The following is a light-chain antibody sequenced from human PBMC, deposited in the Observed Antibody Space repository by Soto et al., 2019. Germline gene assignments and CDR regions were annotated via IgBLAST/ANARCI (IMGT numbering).Light chain of an antibody. CDR2: EVT. CDR1: STDIGNSNY. J-gene: IGLJ1*01. V-gene: IGLV2-14*01. Sequence: QSALTQPASVSGSPGQSITISCSGTSTDIGNSNYVSWYQQHPGKTPKLMIYEVTKRPSGTSNRFSGSKSGYTAYLSISGLQPEDEADYYCSSSTSNGTLLFGTGTKVTVL. CDR3: SSSTSNGTLL.